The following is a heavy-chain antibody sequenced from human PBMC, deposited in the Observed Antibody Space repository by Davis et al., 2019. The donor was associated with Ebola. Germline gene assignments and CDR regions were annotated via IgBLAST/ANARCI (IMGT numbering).Heavy chain of an antibody. J-gene: IGHJ6*03. V-gene: IGHV1-2*02. CDR3: ARQSRVYYYMDV. Sequence: ASVKVSCKASGYTFTGYYMHWVRQAPGQGLEWMGWINPNSGGTNYAQKFQGRVTMTTDTSTTTAYMELRSLRSDDTAVYYCARQSRVYYYMDVWGKGTTVTVSS. CDR1: GYTFTGYY. CDR2: INPNSGGT.